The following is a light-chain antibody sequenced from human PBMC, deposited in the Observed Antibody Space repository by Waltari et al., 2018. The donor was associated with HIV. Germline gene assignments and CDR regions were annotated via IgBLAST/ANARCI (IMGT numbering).Light chain of an antibody. CDR1: QSISNY. J-gene: IGKJ1*01. CDR2: AAS. CDR3: QQSYSMPWT. Sequence: TQSPSSLSASIGDRVTITCRASQSISNYLNWYQQKPGKAPNLLIYAASSLQSGVPSNFSGSGSGTDFTLTISSLQPEDFADYYCQQSYSMPWTFGQGTRVEIK. V-gene: IGKV1-39*01.